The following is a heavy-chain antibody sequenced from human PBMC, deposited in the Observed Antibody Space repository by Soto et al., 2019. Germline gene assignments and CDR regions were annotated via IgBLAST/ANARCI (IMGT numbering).Heavy chain of an antibody. V-gene: IGHV3-15*07. Sequence: GGSLRLSCAASGFPFSNAWINWVRQVPGKGLEWVGRVKSKTDGGSSDYAAPVKGRFAVSRDDSKNIVYLQMNSLKIEVTGVYYCTTDSRTTLPEIRFDYWGHGTQVTVSS. CDR2: VKSKTDGGSS. CDR3: TTDSRTTLPEIRFDY. J-gene: IGHJ4*01. CDR1: GFPFSNAW. D-gene: IGHD1-26*01.